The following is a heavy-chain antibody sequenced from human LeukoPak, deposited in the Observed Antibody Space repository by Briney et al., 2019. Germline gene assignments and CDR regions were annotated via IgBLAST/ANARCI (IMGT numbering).Heavy chain of an antibody. CDR1: GFTFSRYE. V-gene: IGHV3-48*03. CDR2: ISSSDSTR. CDR3: ARENTEDAFDI. Sequence: PGGSLRLSCAASGFTFSRYEMNWVRQAPGKGLEWVSYISSSDSTRNYADSVKGRFTISRDNAKNSLYLQMSSLRAEDTAVYYWARENTEDAFDIWGQGTMVIVSS. D-gene: IGHD1/OR15-1a*01. J-gene: IGHJ3*02.